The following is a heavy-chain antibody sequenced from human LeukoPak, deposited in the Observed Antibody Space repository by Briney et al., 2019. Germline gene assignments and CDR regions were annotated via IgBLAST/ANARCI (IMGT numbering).Heavy chain of an antibody. CDR1: GDSISSYY. Sequence: PSETLSLTCTVSGDSISSYYWSWIRQPPGKGLEWIGYIYYSGSTNYNPSLKSRVTISIDTSKNQFSLNLSSVTAADTAVYYCARHTSSGWTPKRFDYWGQGTLVTVSS. CDR2: IYYSGST. V-gene: IGHV4-59*01. CDR3: ARHTSSGWTPKRFDY. J-gene: IGHJ4*02. D-gene: IGHD6-19*01.